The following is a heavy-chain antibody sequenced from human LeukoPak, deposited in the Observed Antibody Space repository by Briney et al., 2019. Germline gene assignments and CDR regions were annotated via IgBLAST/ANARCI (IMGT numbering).Heavy chain of an antibody. CDR2: INTDGSST. J-gene: IGHJ4*02. V-gene: IGHV3-74*03. CDR3: ARGYSSSYRIDY. CDR1: GFTFSIYW. D-gene: IGHD6-6*01. Sequence: GVSLRLSCAASGFTFSIYWMHWVRQVPGKGLVWVSRINTDGSSTTYADSVKGRFTISRDNAKNTLYLQMNSLSAEDTAVYYCARGYSSSYRIDYWGQGTLVTVSS.